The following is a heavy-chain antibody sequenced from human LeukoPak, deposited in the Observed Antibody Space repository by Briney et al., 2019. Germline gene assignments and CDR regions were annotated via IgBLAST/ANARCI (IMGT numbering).Heavy chain of an antibody. CDR3: AKKGYYDGSGYYMYYFDH. CDR1: GCSINSGYY. V-gene: IGHV3-23*01. D-gene: IGHD3-22*01. J-gene: IGHJ4*02. Sequence: ETLSLTCTVSGCSINSGYYWGWIRQPPGKGLEWVSAISGGGGTAYYADSVKGRFTISRDNSKNTLYLQMNSLRAEDTAVYYCAKKGYYDGSGYYMYYFDHWGQGTLVTVSS. CDR2: ISGGGGTA.